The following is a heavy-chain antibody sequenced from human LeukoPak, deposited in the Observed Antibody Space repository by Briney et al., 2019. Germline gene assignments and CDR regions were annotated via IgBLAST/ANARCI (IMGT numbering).Heavy chain of an antibody. CDR3: ARGTEYFQH. V-gene: IGHV4-59*01. CDR1: GGSISSYY. J-gene: IGHJ1*01. Sequence: PSETLSLTCTVSGGSISSYYWSWIRQPPGKGLEWIGYIYYSGSTNYNPSLKSRVTISVDTSKNQFSLKLSSVTAADTAVYYCARGTEYFQHWGQGTLVTVSS. CDR2: IYYSGST.